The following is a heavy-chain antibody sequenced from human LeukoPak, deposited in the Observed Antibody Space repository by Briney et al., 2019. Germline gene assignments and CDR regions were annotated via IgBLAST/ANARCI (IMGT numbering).Heavy chain of an antibody. J-gene: IGHJ4*02. D-gene: IGHD6-19*01. CDR2: INPNSGGT. CDR3: ARSRRFAVAGTTGRVLDY. Sequence: ASVKVSCKASGYTFTGYYMHWVRQAPGQGLEWKGWINPNSGGTNYAQKFQGRVTMTRDTSISTAYMELSRLRSDDTAVYYCARSRRFAVAGTTGRVLDYWGQGTLVTVSS. V-gene: IGHV1-2*02. CDR1: GYTFTGYY.